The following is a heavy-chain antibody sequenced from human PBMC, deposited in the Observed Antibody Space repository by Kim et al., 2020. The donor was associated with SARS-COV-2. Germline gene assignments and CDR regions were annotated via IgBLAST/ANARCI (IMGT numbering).Heavy chain of an antibody. CDR1: GFSFTSCA. Sequence: GGSLRLSCVASGFSFTSCAVGWVRQAPGKGLEWVSLFSYIGGRPYYADSVKGRFTISKDNSKNTLYLQMDGLRAEDTAIYYCAKDQGGNAWPLVDNWGQGTLVTVSS. V-gene: IGHV3-23*03. J-gene: IGHJ4*02. CDR2: FSYIGGRP. D-gene: IGHD2-2*01. CDR3: AKDQGGNAWPLVDN.